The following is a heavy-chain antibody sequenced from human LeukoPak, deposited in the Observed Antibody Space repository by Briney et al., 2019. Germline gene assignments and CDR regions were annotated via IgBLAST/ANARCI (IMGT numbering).Heavy chain of an antibody. CDR2: IYTSGST. V-gene: IGHV4-4*09. J-gene: IGHJ6*02. CDR1: GGSISSYY. CDR3: ARGQRGGWGYYYYYYGMDV. D-gene: IGHD1-26*01. Sequence: SETLSLTCTVSGGSISSYYWSWIRQPPEKGLEWIGYIYTSGSTNYHPSLKSRVTISVDTSKNQFSLKLSSVTAADTAVYYCARGQRGGWGYYYYYYGMDVGGQGTTVTVSS.